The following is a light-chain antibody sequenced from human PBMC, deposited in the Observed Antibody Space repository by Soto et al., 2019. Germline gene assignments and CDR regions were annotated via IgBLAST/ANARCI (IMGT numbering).Light chain of an antibody. CDR2: KAS. CDR1: QSISSW. CDR3: QHHSNWLRT. Sequence: DIQMTQSPSTLSASVGDRVTITCRASQSISSWLAWYQQRPGKAPKLLIYKASTLESGVPSRFSGSGSGTEFTLTISSLEPEDFAVYYCQHHSNWLRTFGGGTKVEIE. J-gene: IGKJ4*01. V-gene: IGKV1-5*03.